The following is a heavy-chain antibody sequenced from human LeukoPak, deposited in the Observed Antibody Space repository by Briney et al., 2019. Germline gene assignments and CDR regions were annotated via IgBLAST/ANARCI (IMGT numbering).Heavy chain of an antibody. J-gene: IGHJ5*02. V-gene: IGHV1-18*01. CDR2: ISAYNGNT. CDR1: GYAFTSYG. CDR3: ARVGWELPRYNWFDP. Sequence: ASVKVSCKASGYAFTSYGISWVRQAPGQGLEWMGWISAYNGNTNYAQKLQGRVTMTTDTSTSTAYMELRGLRSDDTAVYYCARVGWELPRYNWFDPWGQGTLVTVSS. D-gene: IGHD1-26*01.